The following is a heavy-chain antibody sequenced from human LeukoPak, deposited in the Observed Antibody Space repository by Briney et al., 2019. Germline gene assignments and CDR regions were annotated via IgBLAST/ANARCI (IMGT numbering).Heavy chain of an antibody. CDR3: ATGVRAIPIYY. V-gene: IGHV1-69*16. D-gene: IGHD2-21*01. J-gene: IGHJ4*02. Sequence: SVKVSRKASGGSFSSSTLSWVRQAPGQGPEWMGGILPILGSATYAQKFQGRVTITTDESTNTAYMELRSLRSDDTAVFYCATGVRAIPIYYWGQGTLVSVFS. CDR1: GGSFSSST. CDR2: ILPILGSA.